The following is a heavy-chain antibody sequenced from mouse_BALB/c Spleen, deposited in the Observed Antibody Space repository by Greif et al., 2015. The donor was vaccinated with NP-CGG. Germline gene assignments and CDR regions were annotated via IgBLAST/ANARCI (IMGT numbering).Heavy chain of an antibody. D-gene: IGHD2-1*01. V-gene: IGHV5-9-3*01. CDR1: GFTFSSYA. J-gene: IGHJ4*01. Sequence: EVKLEESGGGLVKPGGSLKLSCAASGFTFSSYAMSWVRQTPEKRLEWVATISSGGSYTYYPDSVKGRFTISRDNAKNTLYLQMSSLRSEDTAMYYCARQGGNYKYAMDYWGQGTSVTVSS. CDR2: ISSGGSYT. CDR3: ARQGGNYKYAMDY.